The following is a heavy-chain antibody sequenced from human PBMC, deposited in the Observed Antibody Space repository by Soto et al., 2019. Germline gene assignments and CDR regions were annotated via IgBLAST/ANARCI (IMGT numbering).Heavy chain of an antibody. CDR2: IDPSDSYT. CDR1: GYSVTSYW. Sequence: GESLKISCKGSGYSVTSYWISWVRQMPGKGLEWMGRIDPSDSYTNYSPSFQGHVTISADKSISTAYLQWSSLKASDTAMYYCARFPTRAYYYYGMDVWGQGTTVTVSS. CDR3: ARFPTRAYYYYGMDV. D-gene: IGHD1-1*01. V-gene: IGHV5-10-1*01. J-gene: IGHJ6*02.